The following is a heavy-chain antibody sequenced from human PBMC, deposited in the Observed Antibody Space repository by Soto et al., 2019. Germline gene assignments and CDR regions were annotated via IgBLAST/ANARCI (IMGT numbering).Heavy chain of an antibody. Sequence: QVQLVQSGADVKKPGASVKVSCKTSGYTFLDYGLASVRLAPGRGLECMGWTNPNNDDSIYAQDLQGRVTMTTDKATRTTYMERRSLRSDDTAVDYCARSGIGWSQDYWGQGTLVSVSS. CDR2: TNPNNDDS. V-gene: IGHV1-18*01. J-gene: IGHJ4*02. CDR1: GYTFLDYG. CDR3: ARSGIGWSQDY. D-gene: IGHD6-19*01.